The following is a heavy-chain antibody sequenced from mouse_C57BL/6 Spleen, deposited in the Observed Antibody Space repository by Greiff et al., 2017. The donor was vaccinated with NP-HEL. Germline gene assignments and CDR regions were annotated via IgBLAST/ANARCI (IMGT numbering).Heavy chain of an antibody. D-gene: IGHD2-14*01. J-gene: IGHJ4*01. CDR2: IYPSDGST. CDR1: GYTFTDHP. CDR3: ARVNREDYAMDY. V-gene: IGHV1-78*01. Sequence: QVQLQQSDAELVKPGASVKISCKVSGYTFTDHPIHWMKQRPEQGLEWIGYIYPSDGSTKYNEKFKGKATLTADKSSSTSYMQLNSLTSEDSAVYFCARVNREDYAMDYWGQGTSVTVSS.